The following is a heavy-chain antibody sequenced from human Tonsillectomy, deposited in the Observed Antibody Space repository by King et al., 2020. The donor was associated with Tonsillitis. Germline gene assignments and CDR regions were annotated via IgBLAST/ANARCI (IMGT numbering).Heavy chain of an antibody. V-gene: IGHV3-11*06. Sequence: VQLVESGGGLVKPGGSLRVSCAASGFTFSDYYMSWIRQAPGKGLEWISVIHPIGTKTNYLDSVRGRFTISRENAKNSMFLQMNSLRAEDTGVYYCGREYWGAFDIWGQGTMVTVSS. D-gene: IGHD2-8*02. J-gene: IGHJ3*02. CDR3: GREYWGAFDI. CDR1: GFTFSDYY. CDR2: IHPIGTKT.